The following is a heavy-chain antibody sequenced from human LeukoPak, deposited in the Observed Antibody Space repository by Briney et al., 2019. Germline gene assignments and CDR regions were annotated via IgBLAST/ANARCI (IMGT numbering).Heavy chain of an antibody. D-gene: IGHD2/OR15-2a*01. CDR3: AREGPRGNSQFDY. CDR2: INSGSTYT. J-gene: IGHJ4*02. Sequence: TGGSLRLSCAASGFTVSSNYMSWVRQAPGKGLEWVSSINSGSTYTYYTESVKGRFTVSRDNAKNSLFLQMNSLRAEDTAIYYCAREGPRGNSQFDYWGQGTLVTVSS. CDR1: GFTVSSNY. V-gene: IGHV3-21*01.